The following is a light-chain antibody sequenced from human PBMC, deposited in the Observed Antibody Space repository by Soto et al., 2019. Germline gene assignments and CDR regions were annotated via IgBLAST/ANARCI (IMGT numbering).Light chain of an antibody. CDR1: QSVLYSSNNKNY. Sequence: DIVMTQTPDSLAVSLGERATINCKSSQSVLYSSNNKNYLAWYQQKPGQPPKLLIYWASTRESGVPDRFSGSGSGTDFTLTISSLQGEDVAVYYCQQYYSTLFSFGPGTKVDIK. J-gene: IGKJ3*01. CDR2: WAS. CDR3: QQYYSTLFS. V-gene: IGKV4-1*01.